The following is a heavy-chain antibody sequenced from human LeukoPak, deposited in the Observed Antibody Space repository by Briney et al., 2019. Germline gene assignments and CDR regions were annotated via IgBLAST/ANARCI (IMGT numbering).Heavy chain of an antibody. Sequence: SVKVSCKASGGTFSNYAISWVRQAPGQGLEWMGRIIPILGIANYAQKFQGRVTITADKSTSTAYMELSSLRSEDTAVYYCASLRIQDAKYYFDYWGRGTLVTVSS. J-gene: IGHJ4*02. CDR2: IIPILGIA. D-gene: IGHD2-15*01. CDR1: GGTFSNYA. CDR3: ASLRIQDAKYYFDY. V-gene: IGHV1-69*04.